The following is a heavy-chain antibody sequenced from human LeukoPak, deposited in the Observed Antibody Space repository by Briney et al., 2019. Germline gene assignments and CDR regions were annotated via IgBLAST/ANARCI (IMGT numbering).Heavy chain of an antibody. J-gene: IGHJ6*03. D-gene: IGHD3-10*01. CDR2: INPSGGST. Sequence: ASVKVSCKASGYTFTSYYMHWVRQAPGQGLEWMGIINPSGGSTSYAQKFQGRVTITADESTSTAYMELSSLRSEDTAVYYCARGPLRGDYYYYMDVWGKGTTVTISS. V-gene: IGHV1-46*01. CDR3: ARGPLRGDYYYYMDV. CDR1: GYTFTSYY.